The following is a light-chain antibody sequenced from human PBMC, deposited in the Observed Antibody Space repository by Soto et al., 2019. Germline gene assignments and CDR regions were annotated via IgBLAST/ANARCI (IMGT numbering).Light chain of an antibody. CDR2: AAS. CDR1: QGISNH. J-gene: IGKJ4*01. CDR3: QQVNVYPST. V-gene: IGKV1-9*01. Sequence: QLTQSPSSLSASLGDRVTITCRASQGISNHLGWYQQKPGKAPELLIYAASTLQTGVPSRFSGGGSGTDFTLTITSLQPEDFATYFCQQVNVYPSTFGGGTKVDIK.